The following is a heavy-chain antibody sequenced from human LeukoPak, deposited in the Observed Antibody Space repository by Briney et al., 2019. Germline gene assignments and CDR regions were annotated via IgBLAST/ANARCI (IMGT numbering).Heavy chain of an antibody. CDR2: FDPEDGET. J-gene: IGHJ5*02. Sequence: ASVKVSCKVSGYTLTELSMHWVRQAPGEGLEWMGGFDPEDGETIYAQKFQGRVTMTEDTSTDTAYMEVSSLRSEDTAVYYCAPSWGSSGWYSWFDPWGQGTLVTVSS. CDR1: GYTLTELS. CDR3: APSWGSSGWYSWFDP. D-gene: IGHD6-19*01. V-gene: IGHV1-24*01.